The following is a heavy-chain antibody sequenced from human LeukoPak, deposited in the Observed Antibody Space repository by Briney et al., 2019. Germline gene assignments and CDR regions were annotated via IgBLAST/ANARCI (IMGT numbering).Heavy chain of an antibody. D-gene: IGHD2-21*02. CDR3: AKGLAYCGGDCYTGGFDY. CDR1: GFTFSSYA. J-gene: IGHJ4*02. V-gene: IGHV3-23*01. CDR2: ISGSGGST. Sequence: GGSLRLSCAASGFTFSSYAMSWVRQAPGKGLEWVSAISGSGGSTHYADSVKGRFTISRDNSKNTLYLQMNSLRAEDTAVYYCAKGLAYCGGDCYTGGFDYWGQGTLVTVSS.